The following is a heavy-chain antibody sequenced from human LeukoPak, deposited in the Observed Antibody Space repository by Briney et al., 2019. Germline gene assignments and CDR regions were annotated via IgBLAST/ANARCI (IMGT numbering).Heavy chain of an antibody. V-gene: IGHV1-2*02. CDR1: GYTFTGYY. CDR3: ARDSGERGSGSYLIAY. Sequence: GSVKVSCKASGYTFTGYYMHWVRRAPGQGLEWMGWTNPNNGGTNYAQKFRGRVTMTRDTSISTAYMELSRLRSDDTAVYYCARDSGERGSGSYLIAYWGQGTLVTVSS. J-gene: IGHJ4*02. CDR2: TNPNNGGT. D-gene: IGHD3-10*01.